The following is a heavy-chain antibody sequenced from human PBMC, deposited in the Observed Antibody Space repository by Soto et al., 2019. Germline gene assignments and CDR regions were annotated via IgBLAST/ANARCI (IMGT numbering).Heavy chain of an antibody. CDR2: IIPIFGTA. V-gene: IGHV1-69*12. J-gene: IGHJ6*02. Sequence: QVQLVQSGAEVKKPGSSVKVSCKASGGTFSSYAISWVRQAPGQGLEWMGGIIPIFGTANYAQKFQGRVTITADESKSTAYMELSSLRSEDTAVYYCERGPDIVLVPAATNYYYYYGMDVWGQGTTVTVSS. CDR1: GGTFSSYA. CDR3: ERGPDIVLVPAATNYYYYYGMDV. D-gene: IGHD2-2*01.